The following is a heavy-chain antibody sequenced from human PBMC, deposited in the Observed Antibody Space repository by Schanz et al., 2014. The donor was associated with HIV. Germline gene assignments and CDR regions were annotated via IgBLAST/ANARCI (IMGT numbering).Heavy chain of an antibody. J-gene: IGHJ6*02. CDR2: IIPIFGTR. CDR3: ARGVPVVDLLDYHGLDV. D-gene: IGHD2-2*01. V-gene: IGHV1-69*06. CDR1: GGNFSSYG. Sequence: QVQLVQSGAEVKKPGSSVKVSCKASGGNFSSYGISWVRQAPGQGLEWMGGIIPIFGTRNYAQKFQVRVTLTADKFTGTAYMELSSLRSEDTAVYYCARGVPVVDLLDYHGLDVWGQGTTVTVSS.